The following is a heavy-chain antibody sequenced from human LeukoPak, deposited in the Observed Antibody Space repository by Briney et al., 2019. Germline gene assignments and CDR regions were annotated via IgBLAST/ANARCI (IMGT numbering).Heavy chain of an antibody. V-gene: IGHV4-59*11. D-gene: IGHD3-3*01. J-gene: IGHJ6*03. Sequence: SETLSLTCTVSGGSISSHYWSWIRQPRGGGLEGIGYIYYSGSTNYNTSLKSRVTISVDTSKNQFSLKLSSVTDADTAVYYCARGPTYYDFWSGYIDYYYYMDVWGKGTTVTVSS. CDR2: IYYSGST. CDR3: ARGPTYYDFWSGYIDYYYYMDV. CDR1: GGSISSHY.